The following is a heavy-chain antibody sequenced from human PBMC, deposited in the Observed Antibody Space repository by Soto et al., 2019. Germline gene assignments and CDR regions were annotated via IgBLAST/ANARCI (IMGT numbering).Heavy chain of an antibody. J-gene: IGHJ4*02. D-gene: IGHD3-22*01. CDR3: ARVSSNSGYSPPFDY. CDR2: ISSSSTI. CDR1: GFTFSSYS. Sequence: GGSLRLSCAASGFTFSSYSMNWVRQAPGKGLEWVSYISSSSTIYYADSVKGRFTISRDNAKNSLYLQMNSLRDEDTAVYYCARVSSNSGYSPPFDYWGQGTLVTVSS. V-gene: IGHV3-48*02.